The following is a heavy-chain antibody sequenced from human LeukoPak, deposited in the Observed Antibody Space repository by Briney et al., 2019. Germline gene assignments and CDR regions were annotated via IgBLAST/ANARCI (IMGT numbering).Heavy chain of an antibody. CDR2: INAGSGNT. J-gene: IGHJ6*04. Sequence: ASVKVSCKASGYILTSYGMHWVRQAPGQRLEWMGWINAGSGNTKSSQKFQGRVTITRETSAKTAYMELSGLRSEDTAVYYCARDSHPVTKGLYYYGMDVWGKGTTVTVSS. V-gene: IGHV1-3*01. CDR1: GYILTSYG. CDR3: ARDSHPVTKGLYYYGMDV. D-gene: IGHD4-17*01.